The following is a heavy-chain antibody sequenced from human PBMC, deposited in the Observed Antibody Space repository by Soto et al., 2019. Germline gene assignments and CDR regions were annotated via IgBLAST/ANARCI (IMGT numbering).Heavy chain of an antibody. CDR3: AKIIGYIGVVSYGMDV. CDR2: ISDDGVTT. Sequence: GGSLRLSCAASGFTFSTYAMSWVRQAPGKGLEWVSTISDDGVTTYYADSVKGRLTISRDNSKNTLYLQVNSLRAEDTAIYYCAKIIGYIGVVSYGMDVWGQGTAVTVSS. V-gene: IGHV3-23*01. J-gene: IGHJ6*02. D-gene: IGHD3-3*01. CDR1: GFTFSTYA.